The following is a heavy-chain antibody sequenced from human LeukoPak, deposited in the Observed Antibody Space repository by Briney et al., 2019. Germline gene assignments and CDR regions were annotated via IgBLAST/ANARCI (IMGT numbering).Heavy chain of an antibody. V-gene: IGHV3-33*01. Sequence: GGSLRLSCVASEFTFSNYGMHWVRQAPGEGLEWVAIIWFDGSNIHYGDSVKGRFTISRDNSKNTLFLQMNSLRAEDSAVYYCARRTYYNFWSGYPTSYYYYYYMDAWGKGTTVTVSS. D-gene: IGHD3-3*01. CDR1: EFTFSNYG. CDR2: IWFDGSNI. CDR3: ARRTYYNFWSGYPTSYYYYYYMDA. J-gene: IGHJ6*03.